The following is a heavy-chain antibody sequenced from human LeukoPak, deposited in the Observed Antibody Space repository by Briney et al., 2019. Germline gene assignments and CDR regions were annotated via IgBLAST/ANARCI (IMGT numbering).Heavy chain of an antibody. Sequence: PSETLSLTCTVSGGSISSYYWSWIRQPPGKGLEWIGYIYYSGSTNYNPSLKSRVTISVDTSKNQFSLKLSSVTAADTAVYYCARLYCYDSSGFLDAFDIWGQGTMVTVSS. J-gene: IGHJ3*02. D-gene: IGHD3-22*01. CDR3: ARLYCYDSSGFLDAFDI. CDR2: IYYSGST. CDR1: GGSISSYY. V-gene: IGHV4-59*08.